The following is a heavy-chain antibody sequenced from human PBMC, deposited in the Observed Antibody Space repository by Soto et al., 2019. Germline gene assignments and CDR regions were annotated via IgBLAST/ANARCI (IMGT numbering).Heavy chain of an antibody. D-gene: IGHD2-2*01. J-gene: IGHJ4*02. V-gene: IGHV3-74*01. CDR1: GFRLSDYW. CDR2: ISVDGGDT. Sequence: GGSLRLSCAASGFRLSDYWMHWVRQVPGKGLLWVSRISVDGGDTTYAESVKGRFTISRDNAKNTLYLQMDTLRAEDTAIYYCAKTISTSYYGGIDYWGQGTLVTVSS. CDR3: AKTISTSYYGGIDY.